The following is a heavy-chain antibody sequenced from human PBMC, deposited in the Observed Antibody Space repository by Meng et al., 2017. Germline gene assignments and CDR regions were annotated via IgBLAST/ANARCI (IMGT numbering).Heavy chain of an antibody. Sequence: EVRLVESGGGLVQSGGSLRLSCAASGFTFSSYWMHWVRQAPGKGLECVSRIKSDGSNTNYAESVKGRFTISRDNAQNTLYLQMNSLRAEDTAVYYCGRASWGGVDQWGQGTLVTVSS. J-gene: IGHJ5*02. CDR2: IKSDGSNT. CDR1: GFTFSSYW. CDR3: GRASWGGVDQ. D-gene: IGHD3-10*01. V-gene: IGHV3-74*01.